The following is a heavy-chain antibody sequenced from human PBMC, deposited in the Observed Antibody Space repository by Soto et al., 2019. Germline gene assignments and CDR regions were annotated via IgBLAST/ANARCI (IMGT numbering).Heavy chain of an antibody. Sequence: GGALILSCTASGFPLTMDSMNWVRPAPGKGLEWVSSISSTTNYIYYGDSMKGRFTISRDNAKNSLYLEMNSLRAEDTAVYYCARESEDLTSNFDYWGQGALVPVSS. CDR3: ARESEDLTSNFDY. CDR1: GFPLTMDS. J-gene: IGHJ4*02. CDR2: ISSTTNYI. V-gene: IGHV3-21*06.